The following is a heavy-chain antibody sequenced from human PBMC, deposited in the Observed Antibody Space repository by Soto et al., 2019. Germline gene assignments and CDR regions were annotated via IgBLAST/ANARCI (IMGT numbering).Heavy chain of an antibody. V-gene: IGHV1-69*06. D-gene: IGHD3-10*01. CDR2: IIPIFGTA. Sequence: ASVKVSCKASGGTFSSYAISWVRQAPGQGLEWMGGIIPIFGTANYAQKFQGRVTITADKSTSTAYMELSSLRSEDTAVYYCARVTMVRGVIINYGMDVWGQGTTVTVSS. CDR3: ARVTMVRGVIINYGMDV. CDR1: GGTFSSYA. J-gene: IGHJ6*02.